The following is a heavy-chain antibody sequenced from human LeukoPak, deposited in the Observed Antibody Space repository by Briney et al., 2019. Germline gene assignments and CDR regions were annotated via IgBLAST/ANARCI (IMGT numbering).Heavy chain of an antibody. CDR1: EFTFSSYS. V-gene: IGHV3-21*01. CDR3: ARDRADYGDWYFDL. Sequence: GSLRLSCAASEFTFSSYSMNWVRQAPGKGLEWVSSISRSSSYIYYADSVKGRFTISRDNARNSLYLQMNSLRAEDTAVYYCARDRADYGDWYFDLWGRGTLVTVSS. J-gene: IGHJ2*01. CDR2: ISRSSSYI. D-gene: IGHD4-17*01.